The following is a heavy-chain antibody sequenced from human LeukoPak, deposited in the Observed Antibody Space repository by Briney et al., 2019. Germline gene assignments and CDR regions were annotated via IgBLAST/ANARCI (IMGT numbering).Heavy chain of an antibody. J-gene: IGHJ4*02. V-gene: IGHV2-5*02. CDR1: GFSLSTSGVG. CDR3: AHRPPGGYSYVFDY. D-gene: IGHD5-18*01. CDR2: ISWDDDK. Sequence: KESGPTLVKPTQTLTLTCTFSGFSLSTSGVGVGWIRQPPGKALEWLALISWDDDKRYSPSLKSRLTITKDTSKNQVVLTMTNMDPVDTATYYCAHRPPGGYSYVFDYWGQGTLVTVSS.